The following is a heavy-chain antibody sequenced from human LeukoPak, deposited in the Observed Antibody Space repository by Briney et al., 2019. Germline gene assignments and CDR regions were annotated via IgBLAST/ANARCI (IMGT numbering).Heavy chain of an antibody. D-gene: IGHD6-25*01. J-gene: IGHJ4*02. CDR2: INHSGRT. Sequence: SETLSLTSAVYGGSLSGYHWSWIRQPPGKGLEWIGEINHSGRTNYTPSLKSRVTISVDTSKNQFSLKLSSMTAADTAVYYCARGGPHCLARLDPFDFWGRGTLVTVSS. CDR1: GGSLSGYH. V-gene: IGHV4-34*01. CDR3: ARGGPHCLARLDPFDF.